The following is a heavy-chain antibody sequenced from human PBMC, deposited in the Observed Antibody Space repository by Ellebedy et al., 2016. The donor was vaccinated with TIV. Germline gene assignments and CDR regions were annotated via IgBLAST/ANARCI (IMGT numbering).Heavy chain of an antibody. D-gene: IGHD1-1*01. CDR2: IYSGVSGGST. V-gene: IGHV3-53*01. Sequence: GESLKIPCAASGFSLNINYMSWVRQAPGKGLEWVSIIYSGVSGGSTYYEDSVKGRFTISRDNSMNTLYLQMNSLRAEDTAIYYCAKKNGPTGAWFFDYWGQGTLVTVSS. CDR3: AKKNGPTGAWFFDY. CDR1: GFSLNINY. J-gene: IGHJ4*02.